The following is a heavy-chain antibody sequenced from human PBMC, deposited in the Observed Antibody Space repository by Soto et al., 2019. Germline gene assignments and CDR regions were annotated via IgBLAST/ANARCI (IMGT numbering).Heavy chain of an antibody. J-gene: IGHJ3*02. CDR1: GFTFDDYA. CDR3: AKGGFDQDAFDI. V-gene: IGHV3-9*01. D-gene: IGHD3-10*01. CDR2: ISWNSGSI. Sequence: GGSLRLSCAASGFTFDDYAMHWVRQAPGKGLEWVSGISWNSGSIGYADSVKGRFTISRDNAKNSLYLQMNSLRAEDTALYYCAKGGFDQDAFDILGQGTMVTVSS.